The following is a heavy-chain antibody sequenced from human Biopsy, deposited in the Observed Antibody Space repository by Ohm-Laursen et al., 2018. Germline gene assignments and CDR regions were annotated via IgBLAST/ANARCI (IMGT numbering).Heavy chain of an antibody. Sequence: SVKVSCKAPGGTFSNYGVNWVRQAPGQGLEWLGGNIPILGTGNYAQKFQDRVTAAADTSTSTATMELRSLRSDDTAVYYCATKLTGYFHHWGQGTLVIVSS. J-gene: IGHJ1*01. D-gene: IGHD3-9*01. CDR3: ATKLTGYFHH. CDR1: GGTFSNYG. V-gene: IGHV1-69*06. CDR2: NIPILGTG.